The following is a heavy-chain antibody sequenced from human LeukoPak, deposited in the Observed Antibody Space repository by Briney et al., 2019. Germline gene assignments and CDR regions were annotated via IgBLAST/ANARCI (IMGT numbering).Heavy chain of an antibody. D-gene: IGHD6-13*01. J-gene: IGHJ5*02. CDR2: IYYSGST. CDR1: GGSISSYY. V-gene: IGHV4-59*01. Sequence: SETLSLTCTVSGGSISSYYWSWIRQPPGKGLEWIGYIYYSGSTNYNPSLKSRVTISVDTSKNQFSLKLSSVTAADTAVYYCARERSIAAAGTMAVWFDPWGQGTLVTVSS. CDR3: ARERSIAAAGTMAVWFDP.